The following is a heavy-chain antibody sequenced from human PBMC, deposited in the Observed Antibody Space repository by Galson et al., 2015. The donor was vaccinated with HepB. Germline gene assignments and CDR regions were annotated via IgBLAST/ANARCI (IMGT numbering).Heavy chain of an antibody. J-gene: IGHJ4*02. CDR3: ASIAAAGDDYFDY. CDR1: GGTFSRYT. D-gene: IGHD6-13*01. V-gene: IGHV1-69*02. CDR2: IIPILGIA. Sequence: KVSCKASGGTFSRYTISWVRQAPGQGLEWMGRIIPILGIANYAQKFQGRVTITADKSTSTAYMELSSLRSEDTAVYYCASIAAAGDDYFDYWGQGTLVTVSS.